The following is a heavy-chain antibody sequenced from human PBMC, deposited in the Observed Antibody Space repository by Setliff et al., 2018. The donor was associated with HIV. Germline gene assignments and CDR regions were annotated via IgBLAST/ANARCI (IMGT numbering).Heavy chain of an antibody. Sequence: SETLSLTCAVYGGSFSDYYWSWIRQPPGKGLEWIGEINHSGSTNYNPSLKSQVTISVDTSKNQFSLKLSSVTAADTAVYYCARATVTVDFYYYGLDVWGQGTTVTVSS. V-gene: IGHV4-34*01. D-gene: IGHD4-17*01. CDR3: ARATVTVDFYYYGLDV. J-gene: IGHJ6*02. CDR1: GGSFSDYY. CDR2: INHSGST.